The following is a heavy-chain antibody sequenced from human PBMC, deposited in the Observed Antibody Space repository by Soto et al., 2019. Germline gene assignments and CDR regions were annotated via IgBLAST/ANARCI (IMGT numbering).Heavy chain of an antibody. Sequence: GGSLRLSCAASGFTFSSYSMNWVRQAPGKGLEWVSYISSSSSTIYYADSVKGRFTISRDNAKNSLYLQMNSLRAEDTAVYYCARDGIVGATKGAFDIWGQGTMVTVSS. V-gene: IGHV3-48*04. CDR1: GFTFSSYS. J-gene: IGHJ3*02. CDR2: ISSSSSTI. D-gene: IGHD1-26*01. CDR3: ARDGIVGATKGAFDI.